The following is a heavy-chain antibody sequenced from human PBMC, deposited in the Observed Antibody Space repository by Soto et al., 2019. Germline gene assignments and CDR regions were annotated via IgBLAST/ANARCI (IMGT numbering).Heavy chain of an antibody. CDR3: ARKEPGGWFDP. J-gene: IGHJ5*02. V-gene: IGHV1-18*01. CDR1: GCTFTSYG. Sequence: XSVKVSCKASGCTFTSYGISWVRQAPGQGLEWMGWXSAYNXNPNYEKKLQXXVTMTKDXXTSKDYMEMRSLRSDDTAVYYCARKEPGGWFDPWGQGTLVTVSS. D-gene: IGHD2-8*02. CDR2: XSAYNXNP.